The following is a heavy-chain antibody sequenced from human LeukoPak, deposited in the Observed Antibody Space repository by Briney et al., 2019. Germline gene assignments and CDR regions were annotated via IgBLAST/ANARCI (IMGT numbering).Heavy chain of an antibody. CDR1: GGTFSSYA. D-gene: IGHD1-1*01. CDR2: IIPIFGTA. V-gene: IGHV1-69*06. Sequence: SVKVSCKASGGTFSSYAISWVRQAPGQGPEWMGGIIPIFGTANYAQKFQGRVTITADKSTSTAYMELSSLRSEDTAVYYCARDRRSTTYNWFDPWGQGTLVTVSS. J-gene: IGHJ5*02. CDR3: ARDRRSTTYNWFDP.